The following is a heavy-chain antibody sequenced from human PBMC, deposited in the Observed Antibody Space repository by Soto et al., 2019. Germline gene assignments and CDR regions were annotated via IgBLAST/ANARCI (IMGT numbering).Heavy chain of an antibody. V-gene: IGHV3-11*01. D-gene: IGHD3-22*01. CDR2: VSSSDSTV. J-gene: IGHJ4*02. Sequence: GGSLRLSCAGSGFTFSEHYMSWIRQAPGKGLEWISYVSSSDSTVYYADSVKGRFTISRDNAKNSLYLQMNSLRVEDTAVYYCARDLGYYDSSGYFDYWGQGTLVTVS. CDR3: ARDLGYYDSSGYFDY. CDR1: GFTFSEHY.